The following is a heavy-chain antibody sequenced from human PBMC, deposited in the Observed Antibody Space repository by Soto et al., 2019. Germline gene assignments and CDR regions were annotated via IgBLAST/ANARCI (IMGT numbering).Heavy chain of an antibody. Sequence: SVKVSCKASGSTFTSYGISWVRQAPGQGLEWMGWIIPKFNTANYAQRFQGRVTITADKSTNTAYMELSSLRSDDTAVYYCAAPPPGYCSDIRCYSAFNYWGQGSLVTVSS. V-gene: IGHV1-69*06. CDR1: GSTFTSYG. CDR3: AAPPPGYCSDIRCYSAFNY. J-gene: IGHJ4*02. D-gene: IGHD2-15*01. CDR2: IIPKFNTA.